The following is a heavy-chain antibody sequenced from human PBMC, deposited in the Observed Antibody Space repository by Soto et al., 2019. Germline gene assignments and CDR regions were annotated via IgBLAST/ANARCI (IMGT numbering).Heavy chain of an antibody. CDR2: IRGSATTT. V-gene: IGHV3-23*01. CDR3: AKDILEVTTGTDV. CDR1: GFTFRNYA. Sequence: EVQLLESGGGLVQPGGSLRLSCVASGFTFRNYAMSWVRQAPGKGLEWVSAIRGSATTTYYADSVKGRFTISRDNSKNTLYPQMNSLRVEHTAIYFCAKDILEVTTGTDVWGEGTTVTASS. D-gene: IGHD4-17*01. J-gene: IGHJ6*04.